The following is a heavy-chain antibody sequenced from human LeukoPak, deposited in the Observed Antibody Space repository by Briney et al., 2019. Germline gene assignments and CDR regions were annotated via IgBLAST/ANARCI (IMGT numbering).Heavy chain of an antibody. Sequence: ASVKVSCKASGYTFTGYYMHWVRQAPGQGLEWMGWINPNSGGTNYAQKFQGRVTMTRDTSISTAYMELSRLRSDDTAVYYCAREPRIAVAGSEFDYWGQGTLVTVSS. V-gene: IGHV1-2*02. CDR1: GYTFTGYY. J-gene: IGHJ4*02. D-gene: IGHD6-19*01. CDR3: AREPRIAVAGSEFDY. CDR2: INPNSGGT.